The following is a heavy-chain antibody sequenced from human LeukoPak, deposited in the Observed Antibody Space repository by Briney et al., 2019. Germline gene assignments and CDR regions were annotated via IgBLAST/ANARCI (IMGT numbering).Heavy chain of an antibody. V-gene: IGHV1-2*02. Sequence: ASVKVSCTASGYTFTGYYMHWVRQAPGQGLEWMGWINPNSGGTNYAQKFQGRVTMTRDTSISTAYMELSRLRSDDTAVYYCASEMSIAVAGTIDYWGQGTLVTVSS. CDR2: INPNSGGT. CDR3: ASEMSIAVAGTIDY. D-gene: IGHD6-19*01. CDR1: GYTFTGYY. J-gene: IGHJ4*02.